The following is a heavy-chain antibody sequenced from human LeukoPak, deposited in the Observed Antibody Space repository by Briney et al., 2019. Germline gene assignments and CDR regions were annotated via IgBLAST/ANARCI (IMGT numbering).Heavy chain of an antibody. J-gene: IGHJ6*02. Sequence: GGSLRLSCEAAGFTFSPYAMPWVRQAPGQGLEWVSSIGSDNKPHYSESVKGRFAISRDNSKNTLFLQLNSLRAEDTALYYCARDLHYYVAMYVWGQGTTVTVSS. D-gene: IGHD3-10*02. V-gene: IGHV3-23*01. CDR2: IGSDNKP. CDR1: GFTFSPYA. CDR3: ARDLHYYVAMYV.